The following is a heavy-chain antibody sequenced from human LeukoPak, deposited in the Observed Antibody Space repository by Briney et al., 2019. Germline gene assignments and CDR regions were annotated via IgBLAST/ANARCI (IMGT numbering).Heavy chain of an antibody. D-gene: IGHD5-18*01. J-gene: IGHJ4*02. V-gene: IGHV3-23*01. Sequence: PGGSLRLSCVASGFTFSTFAMSWVRQAPGKGLEWVSTITGGGGSSSYADSVKGRFTISRDNAKNSLYLQMNSLRAEDTAVYYCATRRLYSYDYWGQGTLVTVSS. CDR1: GFTFSTFA. CDR2: ITGGGGSS. CDR3: ATRRLYSYDY.